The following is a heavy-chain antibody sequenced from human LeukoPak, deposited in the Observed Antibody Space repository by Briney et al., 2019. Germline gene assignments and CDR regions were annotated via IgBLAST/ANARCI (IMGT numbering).Heavy chain of an antibody. Sequence: PSETLSLTCTVAGASISSYYWSSIRQPPGKGLEWIGYIYYSGSTNYNPSLKSRVTISVDTSKNQFSLKLSSVTAADTAVYYCAVGYCSGGSCYGGYYFDYWGQGTLVTVSS. CDR2: IYYSGST. CDR1: GASISSYY. V-gene: IGHV4-59*01. CDR3: AVGYCSGGSCYGGYYFDY. D-gene: IGHD2-15*01. J-gene: IGHJ4*02.